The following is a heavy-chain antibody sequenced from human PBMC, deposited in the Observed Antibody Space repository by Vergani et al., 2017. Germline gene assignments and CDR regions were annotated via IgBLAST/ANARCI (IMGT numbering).Heavy chain of an antibody. J-gene: IGHJ6*03. D-gene: IGHD3-22*01. V-gene: IGHV4-34*01. CDR3: ARGAPYYYDSNGYYREGYYYMDV. CDR2: INHSGST. Sequence: QVQLQQWGAGLLKPSETLSLTCAVYGGSFSGYYWSWIRQPPGKGLEWIGEINHSGSTNYNPSLKSRVTISVDTSKNQFSLKLSSVTAADTAVYYCARGAPYYYDSNGYYREGYYYMDVWGKGTTVTVSS. CDR1: GGSFSGYY.